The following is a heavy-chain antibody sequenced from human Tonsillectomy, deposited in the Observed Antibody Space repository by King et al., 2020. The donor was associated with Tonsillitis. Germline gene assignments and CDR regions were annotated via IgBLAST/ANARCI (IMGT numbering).Heavy chain of an antibody. Sequence: VQLVESGGGLVKPGGSLRLSCAASGFTFSTYDFHWVRQAPGKGLEWVAVIWSDGNQKYYADSVKGRFTISRDDSKNSLYLQMNSLRAEDTAVYYCAREATTSGFKYGIFDYWGQGTLVAVSS. CDR1: GFTFSTYD. CDR3: AREATTSGFKYGIFDY. D-gene: IGHD5-18*01. V-gene: IGHV3-33*01. J-gene: IGHJ4*02. CDR2: IWSDGNQK.